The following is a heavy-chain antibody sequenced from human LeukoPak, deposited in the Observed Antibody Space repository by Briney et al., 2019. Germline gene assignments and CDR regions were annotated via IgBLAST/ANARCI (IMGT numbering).Heavy chain of an antibody. V-gene: IGHV1-2*02. Sequence: ASVKVSCKASGYTFTGYYMHWVRQAPGQGLEWMGWINPNSGGTNYAQKFQGRVTRTRDTSISTAYMELSRLRSDDPAVYCCARDQYSSSWTFDYWGQGTLVTVS. CDR1: GYTFTGYY. CDR3: ARDQYSSSWTFDY. J-gene: IGHJ4*02. CDR2: INPNSGGT. D-gene: IGHD6-13*01.